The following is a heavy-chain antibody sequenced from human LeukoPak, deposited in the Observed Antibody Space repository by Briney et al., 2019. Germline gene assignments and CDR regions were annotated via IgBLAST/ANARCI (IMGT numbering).Heavy chain of an antibody. V-gene: IGHV4-59*08. J-gene: IGHJ4*02. Sequence: SEPLSLTCTVSGGSISSYYWSWIRQPPGKGLEWIGYIYYSGSTNYNPSLKSRVTISVDTSKNQFSLQLNSVTPEDTAVYYCARVGSSVLSHFDYWGQGTLVTVSS. CDR1: GGSISSYY. D-gene: IGHD2-15*01. CDR2: IYYSGST. CDR3: ARVGSSVLSHFDY.